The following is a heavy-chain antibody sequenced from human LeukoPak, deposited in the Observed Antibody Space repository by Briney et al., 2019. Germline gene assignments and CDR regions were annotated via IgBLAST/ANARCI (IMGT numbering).Heavy chain of an antibody. J-gene: IGHJ5*02. Sequence: PAETLCLTGSVSGGSFSSYYWSWIRQPPGKGLEGIGYIYHSGSTHYNPSLKSRVTISVDTSQNQFSLKLSSVTTADTAAYYCARDIVVADNNSFDPSGQGILVTVSS. D-gene: IGHD2-15*01. CDR3: ARDIVVADNNSFDP. CDR2: IYHSGST. CDR1: GGSFSSYY. V-gene: IGHV4-59*01.